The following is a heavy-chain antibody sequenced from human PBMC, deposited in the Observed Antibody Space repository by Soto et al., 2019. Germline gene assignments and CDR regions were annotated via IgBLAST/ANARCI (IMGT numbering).Heavy chain of an antibody. CDR3: ARSSGSYSYYGMDV. CDR1: GYTLTDYY. CDR2: INPKTGDT. D-gene: IGHD1-26*01. V-gene: IGHV1-2*02. J-gene: IGHJ6*02. Sequence: QVHLAQSGAEVKKPGASVKFSCKASGYTLTDYYIHWVRQAPGRGLEWMGWINPKTGDTYSAQNFQGRVTTTRDTSIDTGYMELSRLQSDDTAVYYCARSSGSYSYYGMDVWGQGTTLTVSS.